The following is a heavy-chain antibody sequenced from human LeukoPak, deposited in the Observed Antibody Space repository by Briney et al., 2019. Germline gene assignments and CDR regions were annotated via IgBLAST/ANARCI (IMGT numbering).Heavy chain of an antibody. Sequence: GGSLRLSCAASGFTFSSYSMNWVRQAPGKGLEWVSLISSSCSTIYYADSVKGRFTISRDNAKNSLYLQMNSLRAEDTAVYYCARDRGGSYSAIDYWGQGTLVTVSS. CDR1: GFTFSSYS. CDR2: ISSSCSTI. D-gene: IGHD1-26*01. V-gene: IGHV3-48*04. J-gene: IGHJ4*02. CDR3: ARDRGGSYSAIDY.